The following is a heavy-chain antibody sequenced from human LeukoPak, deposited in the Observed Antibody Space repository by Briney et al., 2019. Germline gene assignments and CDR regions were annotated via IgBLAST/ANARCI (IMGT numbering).Heavy chain of an antibody. V-gene: IGHV1-46*01. J-gene: IGHJ6*03. CDR3: ARAFWRDFWSGYYPPYYYYYMDV. D-gene: IGHD3-3*01. CDR2: INPSGGST. Sequence: GASVKVSCKASGYTFTSYYMHWVRQAPGQGLEWMGIINPSGGSTSYAQKFQGRVTMTRDMSTSTVYMELSSLRSEDTAVYYCARAFWRDFWSGYYPPYYYYYMDVWGKGTTVTVSS. CDR1: GYTFTSYY.